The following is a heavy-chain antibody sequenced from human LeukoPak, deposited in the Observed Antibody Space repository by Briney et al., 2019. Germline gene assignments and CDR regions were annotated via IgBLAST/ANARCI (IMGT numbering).Heavy chain of an antibody. CDR3: TRAPVASWFDP. J-gene: IGHJ5*02. V-gene: IGHV3-74*01. D-gene: IGHD2-15*01. Sequence: GGSLRLSCAASGFTFSSYWMHWVRQAPGKGLVWVSRIINDGSRANYADFVKGRFTISRDNAKNTLYLQMNSLRAEDTAIYYCTRAPVASWFDPWGQGTLVTVSS. CDR1: GFTFSSYW. CDR2: IINDGSRA.